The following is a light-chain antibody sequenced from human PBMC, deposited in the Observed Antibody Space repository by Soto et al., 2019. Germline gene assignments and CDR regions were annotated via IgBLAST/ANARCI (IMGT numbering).Light chain of an antibody. J-gene: IGLJ2*01. Sequence: QLVLTQPPSASGTPGQRVTISCSGSSSNIGNNSVNWYLQVPGTAPKLLIYSNNQWPAGVPDRFSRSKSGSSASLAISGLRSEDEGGYYCAAWEDSLNGPRFGGGTKLTVL. CDR3: AAWEDSLNGPR. V-gene: IGLV1-44*01. CDR2: SNN. CDR1: SSNIGNNS.